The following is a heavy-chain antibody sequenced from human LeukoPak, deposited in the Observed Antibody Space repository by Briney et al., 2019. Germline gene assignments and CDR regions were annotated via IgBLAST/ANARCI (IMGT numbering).Heavy chain of an antibody. D-gene: IGHD6-19*01. V-gene: IGHV3-23*01. CDR2: ISGSGDST. Sequence: GGSLRLSCAASGFTFSSYAMSWVRQAPGKGLEWVSAISGSGDSTYYGDSVKGRFTISRDNSKNTLYLQMNCLRAEDTAVYYCARDGSGSTWGQGTLVTVSS. J-gene: IGHJ5*02. CDR3: ARDGSGST. CDR1: GFTFSSYA.